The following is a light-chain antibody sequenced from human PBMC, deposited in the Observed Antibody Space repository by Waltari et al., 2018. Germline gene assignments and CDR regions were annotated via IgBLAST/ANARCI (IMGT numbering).Light chain of an antibody. CDR3: QQSYSLPPT. CDR1: QTVSNY. V-gene: IGKV1-39*01. J-gene: IGKJ1*01. CDR2: AAS. Sequence: DIQMTQSPPSLSASVGDRVTISCRASQTVSNYLNWFQQKSGKAPKLLIYAASTLQGGVPPRFTGSGAGTDFTLTITSLQREDFATYYCQQSYSLPPTFGQGTKVEVK.